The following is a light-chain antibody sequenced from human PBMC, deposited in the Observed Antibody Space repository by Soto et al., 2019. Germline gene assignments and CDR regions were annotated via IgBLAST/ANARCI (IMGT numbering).Light chain of an antibody. CDR2: GAS. V-gene: IGKV3-20*01. CDR3: QQYGRSPWT. J-gene: IGKJ1*01. CDR1: QSVSSSF. Sequence: DIVLTQSPGTLSLSPGERATLSCRASQSVSSSFLAWYQQKPGQAPRLLIYGASSRATGIPDRFSGSGSATDFILTISRLEPEDFAVFYCQQYGRSPWTFGQGTKVDIK.